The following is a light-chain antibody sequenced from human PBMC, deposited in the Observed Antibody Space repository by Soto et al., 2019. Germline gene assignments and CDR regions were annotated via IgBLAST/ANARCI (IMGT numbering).Light chain of an antibody. CDR1: QSVSSTY. CDR2: AAS. CDR3: RYYIKSQWT. J-gene: IGKJ1*01. V-gene: IGKV3-20*01. Sequence: EIVLTQSPGTLSLSPGERATLSCRPSQSVSSTYLDWYQQKPGQAPRLLIYAASSRATGIPDRFTGGASATDFTLTISRLEPEDFAVYYCRYYIKSQWTFGQGTKVEIK.